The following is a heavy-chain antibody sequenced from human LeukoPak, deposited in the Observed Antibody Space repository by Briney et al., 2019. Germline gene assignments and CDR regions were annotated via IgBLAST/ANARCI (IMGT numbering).Heavy chain of an antibody. J-gene: IGHJ4*02. D-gene: IGHD3-3*01. Sequence: ASVKVSCKASGYTFTGYYMHWVRQAPGQGLEWMGWINPNSGGTNYAQKFQGRVTMTRDTSISTAYMELSRLRSDDTAVYYCARVRLGGRFGAHDYWGQGTLVAVSS. CDR1: GYTFTGYY. CDR2: INPNSGGT. CDR3: ARVRLGGRFGAHDY. V-gene: IGHV1-2*02.